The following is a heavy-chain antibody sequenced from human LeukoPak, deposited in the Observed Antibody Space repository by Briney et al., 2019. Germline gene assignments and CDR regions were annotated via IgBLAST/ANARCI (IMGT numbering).Heavy chain of an antibody. J-gene: IGHJ4*02. CDR3: ARQGGYIAPLAL. V-gene: IGHV4-59*08. D-gene: IGHD6-13*01. CDR2: ISYSGNY. CDR1: GGSISSYY. Sequence: SETLPLTCTVSGGSISSYYWSWIRQPPGKGLEWIGYISYSGNYNYNPSLKSRVTISVDTSKNQFSLKLSSVTAADTAVYYCARQGGYIAPLALWGQGTLVTVSS.